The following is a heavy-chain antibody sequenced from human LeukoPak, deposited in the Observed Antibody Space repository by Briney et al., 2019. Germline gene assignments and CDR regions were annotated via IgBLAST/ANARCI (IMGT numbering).Heavy chain of an antibody. V-gene: IGHV1-69*01. CDR1: GGTFSSCA. J-gene: IGHJ2*01. Sequence: SVKVSCKASGGTFSSCAISWVRQAPGQGLEWVGGITPIFGTANYAQKFQGRVTITADESTSTAYMELSSLRSEDTAVYYCARGRAVAWVFDLWGRGTLVTVSS. D-gene: IGHD6-19*01. CDR2: ITPIFGTA. CDR3: ARGRAVAWVFDL.